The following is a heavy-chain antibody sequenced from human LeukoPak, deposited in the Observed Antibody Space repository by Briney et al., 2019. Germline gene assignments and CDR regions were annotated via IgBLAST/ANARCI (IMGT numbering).Heavy chain of an antibody. Sequence: GGSLRLSRAASGFTVTSNHMNWVRQAPGKGLEWVSIIYTGGTTHYADSLKGRITISRDDSRNTLHLQMNSLRADDTAVYYCARDSSSHYFDYWGQGTLVTVSS. CDR3: ARDSSSHYFDY. CDR1: GFTVTSNH. D-gene: IGHD6-6*01. V-gene: IGHV3-66*01. CDR2: IYTGGTT. J-gene: IGHJ4*02.